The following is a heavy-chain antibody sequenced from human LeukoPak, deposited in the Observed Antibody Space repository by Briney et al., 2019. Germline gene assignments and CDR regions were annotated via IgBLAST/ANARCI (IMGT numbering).Heavy chain of an antibody. Sequence: SETLSLTCTASGGSISSYYWSWIRQPAGKGLEWIGRIYTSGSTNYNPSLKSRVTMSVDTSKNQFSLKLSSVTAADTAVYYCARDYDDFWSGYYRNYYYYGMDVWGQGTTVTVSS. V-gene: IGHV4-4*07. CDR2: IYTSGST. CDR1: GGSISSYY. D-gene: IGHD3-3*01. CDR3: ARDYDDFWSGYYRNYYYYGMDV. J-gene: IGHJ6*02.